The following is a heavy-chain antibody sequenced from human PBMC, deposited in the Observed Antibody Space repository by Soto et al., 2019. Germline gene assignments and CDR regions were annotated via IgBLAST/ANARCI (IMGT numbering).Heavy chain of an antibody. CDR3: ASVTMVRGVIQD. Sequence: SETLSLTCTVSGGSISSGDYYWSWIRQPPGKGLEWIGYIYYSGSTYYNPSLKSRVTISVDTSKNQFSLKLSSVTAADTAVYYCASVTMVRGVIQDWGQGTLVTVSS. J-gene: IGHJ1*01. CDR1: GGSISSGDYY. V-gene: IGHV4-30-4*01. CDR2: IYYSGST. D-gene: IGHD3-10*01.